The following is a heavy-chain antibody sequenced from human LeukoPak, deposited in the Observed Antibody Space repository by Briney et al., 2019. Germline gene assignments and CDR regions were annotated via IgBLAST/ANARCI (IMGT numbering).Heavy chain of an antibody. Sequence: GGSLRLSCAASGFTFSDYYMSWIRQAPGKGLEWVSYISSSGSTIYYADSVKGRFTISGDNAKNSLYLQMNSRSAEDTAVYYCARGEGIDIVATIYWGQGTLVTVSS. J-gene: IGHJ4*01. D-gene: IGHD5-12*01. CDR1: GFTFSDYY. V-gene: IGHV3-11*04. CDR3: ARGEGIDIVATIY. CDR2: ISSSGSTI.